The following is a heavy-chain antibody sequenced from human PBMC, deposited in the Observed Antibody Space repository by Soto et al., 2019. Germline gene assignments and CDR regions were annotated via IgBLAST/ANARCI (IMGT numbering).Heavy chain of an antibody. J-gene: IGHJ6*02. CDR1: GGTFSSYA. Sequence: QVQLVQSGAEVKKPGSSVKVSCKASGGTFSSYAISWVRQAPGQGLEWMGGIIPIFGTANYAQKFQGRVTITEDDSTSTSYMELSSLRSEDTAVYYCARRIAVAPHYYYYGMDVWGQGTTVTVSS. CDR2: IIPIFGTA. D-gene: IGHD6-19*01. V-gene: IGHV1-69*12. CDR3: ARRIAVAPHYYYYGMDV.